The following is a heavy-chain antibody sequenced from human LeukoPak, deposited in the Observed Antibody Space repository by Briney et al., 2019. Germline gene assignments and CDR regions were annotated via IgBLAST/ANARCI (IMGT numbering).Heavy chain of an antibody. D-gene: IGHD1-26*01. CDR2: INPNSGGT. Sequence: GASVKVSCKASGYTFTSYDINWVRQATGQGLEWMGWINPNSGGTNYAQKFQGRVTMTRDTSISTAYMELSRLRSDDTAVYYCARGEPYYYYYYMDVWGKGTTVTVSS. J-gene: IGHJ6*03. CDR3: ARGEPYYYYYYMDV. V-gene: IGHV1-2*02. CDR1: GYTFTSYD.